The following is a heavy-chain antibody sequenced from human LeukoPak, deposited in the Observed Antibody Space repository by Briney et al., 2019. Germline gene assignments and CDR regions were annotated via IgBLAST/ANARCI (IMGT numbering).Heavy chain of an antibody. V-gene: IGHV3-7*03. J-gene: IGHJ4*02. CDR3: ARDKSAGADTGSSFYY. CDR2: IKQDGSEK. Sequence: GGSLRLSCAASGFTFSNYWMTWVRQAPGKGLEWVASIKQDGSEKYYVDSVKGRFTFSRDNAKNSLYLQMVSLRAEDTAVYYCARDKSAGADTGSSFYYWGQGALVTVSS. CDR1: GFTFSNYW. D-gene: IGHD3-10*01.